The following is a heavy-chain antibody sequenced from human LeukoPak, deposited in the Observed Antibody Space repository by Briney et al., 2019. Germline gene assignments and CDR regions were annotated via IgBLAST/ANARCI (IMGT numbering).Heavy chain of an antibody. CDR2: IFYSGTT. Sequence: PSETLSLTCTVSGGSISSGGYYWSWIRPNPGKGLEFVGYIFYSGTTYYNPSLKSRVTVSLDTSLNQFALKLTSVTAADTAVYYCARYGAPFDSWGQGTLVTVSS. J-gene: IGHJ4*02. CDR1: GGSISSGGYY. V-gene: IGHV4-31*03. CDR3: ARYGAPFDS. D-gene: IGHD4-17*01.